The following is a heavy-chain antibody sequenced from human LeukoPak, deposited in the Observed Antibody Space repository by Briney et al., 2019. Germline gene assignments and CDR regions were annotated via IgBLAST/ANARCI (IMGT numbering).Heavy chain of an antibody. D-gene: IGHD3-22*01. CDR2: IYYSGST. J-gene: IGHJ3*02. V-gene: IGHV4-59*01. CDR3: ARRVGSLLLRAFDI. Sequence: SETLSLTCTVSGGSISSYYWSWIRQPPGKGLEWIGYIYYSGSTNYNPSLKSRVTISVDTSKNQFSLKLSSVTAADTAVYYCARRVGSLLLRAFDIWGQGTMVTVSS. CDR1: GGSISSYY.